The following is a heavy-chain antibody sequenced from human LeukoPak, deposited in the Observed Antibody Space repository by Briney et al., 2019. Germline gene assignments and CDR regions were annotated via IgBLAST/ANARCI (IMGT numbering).Heavy chain of an antibody. V-gene: IGHV4-59*08. J-gene: IGHJ4*02. Sequence: SETLSLTCTVSGGSISSYYWSWIRQPPGKGLERIGYIYYSGSTNYNPSLKSRVTISVDTSKNQFSLKLSSVTAADTAVYYCARSLYYDTRSFDYWGQGTLVTVSS. CDR3: ARSLYYDTRSFDY. D-gene: IGHD3-22*01. CDR2: IYYSGST. CDR1: GGSISSYY.